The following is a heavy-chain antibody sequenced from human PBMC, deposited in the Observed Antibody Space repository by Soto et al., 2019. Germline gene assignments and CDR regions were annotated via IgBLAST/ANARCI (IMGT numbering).Heavy chain of an antibody. V-gene: IGHV3-21*01. J-gene: IGHJ3*02. CDR2: ISSSSSYI. CDR3: ARVNGVVVASGRWVRSSDI. D-gene: IGHD2-15*01. Sequence: PGGSLRLSCAASGFTFSSYSMNWVRQAPGKGLEWVSSISSSSSYIYYADSVKGRFNIYRDNAKNSLYLQMNSLRDEDTAVYYCARVNGVVVASGRWVRSSDIWGQRTLVT. CDR1: GFTFSSYS.